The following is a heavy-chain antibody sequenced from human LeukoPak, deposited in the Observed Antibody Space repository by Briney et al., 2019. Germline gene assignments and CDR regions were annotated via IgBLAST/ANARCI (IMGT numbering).Heavy chain of an antibody. D-gene: IGHD6-13*01. CDR3: AKDFASSWPWQ. V-gene: IGHV3-48*03. CDR2: ISSSGSTI. Sequence: GGSLRLSCAASGFTFSSYEMNWVRQAPGKGLEWVSYISSSGSTIYYADSVKGRFTISRDNAKNSLYLQMNSLRAEDTAVYYCAKDFASSWPWQWGQGTLVTVSS. J-gene: IGHJ4*02. CDR1: GFTFSSYE.